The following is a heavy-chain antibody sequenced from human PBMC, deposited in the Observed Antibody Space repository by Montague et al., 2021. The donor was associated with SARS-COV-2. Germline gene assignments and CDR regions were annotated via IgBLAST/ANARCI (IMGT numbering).Heavy chain of an antibody. CDR3: ARMVTIFSLGGYYYYYGMDV. V-gene: IGHV2-70*01. D-gene: IGHD3-9*01. CDR1: GLSLSTSGMC. CDR2: IDWDDDE. J-gene: IGHJ6*02. Sequence: VKPTQTLTLTCTFSGLSLSTSGMCVSWIRQPPGKALEWLALIDWDDDEYYSTSLKTRLTISKDTSKNQVVLTMTNMDPVDTATYYCARMVTIFSLGGYYYYYGMDVWGQGTTVTVSS.